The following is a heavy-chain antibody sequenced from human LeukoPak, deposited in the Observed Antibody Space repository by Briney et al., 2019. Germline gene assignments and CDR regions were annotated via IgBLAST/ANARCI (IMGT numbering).Heavy chain of an antibody. V-gene: IGHV3-15*07. Sequence: GGSLRLSCAASGFIFTNAWMNWVRQGPGKGLEWVGRIKSRAEGWTTDYAAPVKGRFTISRDDSKATMYLQMNSLKIEDTAVYYCTTDSYYDFWSSYLDYYFDYWGQGTLVTVSS. CDR3: TTDSYYDFWSSYLDYYFDY. CDR2: IKSRAEGWTT. CDR1: GFIFTNAW. J-gene: IGHJ4*02. D-gene: IGHD3-3*01.